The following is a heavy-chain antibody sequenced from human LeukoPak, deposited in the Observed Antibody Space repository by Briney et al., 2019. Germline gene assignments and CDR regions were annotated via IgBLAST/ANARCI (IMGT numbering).Heavy chain of an antibody. V-gene: IGHV3-74*01. CDR1: GFTLRRYW. Sequence: GGSLRLSCAASGFTLRRYWTHWVRQARGKGLVCVSRFYGDGRSTSYADSVKGRFTISRDNAKNTLYLQINSLRAEDTAVYYCARDPYNSGSFWGQGTLVTVSS. CDR3: ARDPYNSGSF. CDR2: FYGDGRST. D-gene: IGHD3-10*01. J-gene: IGHJ4*02.